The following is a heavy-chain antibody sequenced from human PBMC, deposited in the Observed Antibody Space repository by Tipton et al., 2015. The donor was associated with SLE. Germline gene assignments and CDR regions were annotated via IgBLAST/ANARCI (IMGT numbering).Heavy chain of an antibody. CDR2: IYTSGST. V-gene: IGHV4-61*02. D-gene: IGHD5-12*01. CDR3: ARGRARSSDYVAYWYFDL. Sequence: TLSLTCTVSGGSISSGSYYWSWIRQPAGKGLEWIGRIYTSGSTNYNPSLKSRVTISVDTSKNQFSLQLSSVTAADTAVYYCARGRARSSDYVAYWYFDLWGRGTQGSVSS. CDR1: GGSISSGSYY. J-gene: IGHJ2*01.